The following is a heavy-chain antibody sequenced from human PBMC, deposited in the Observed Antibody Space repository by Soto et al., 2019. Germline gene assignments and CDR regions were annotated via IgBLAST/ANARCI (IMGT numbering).Heavy chain of an antibody. CDR1: GGTFSSYA. Sequence: QVQLVQSGAEVKKPGSSVKVSCKASGGTFSSYAISWVRQAPGQGLEWMGGIIPIFGTANYAQKFQGRVTITADESTSTGYMELSSLRSEDTAVYYCARGFGYYYDSSGYNLDYWGQGTLVTVSS. D-gene: IGHD3-22*01. CDR2: IIPIFGTA. CDR3: ARGFGYYYDSSGYNLDY. J-gene: IGHJ4*02. V-gene: IGHV1-69*01.